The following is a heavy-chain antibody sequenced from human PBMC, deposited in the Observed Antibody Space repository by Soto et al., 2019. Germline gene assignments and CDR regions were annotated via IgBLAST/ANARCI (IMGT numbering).Heavy chain of an antibody. CDR2: IYYSGST. Sequence: SETLSLTCTVSGGSISSSSYYWGWIRQPPGKGLEWIGSIYYSGSTYYNTSLKSRVTISVDTSKNQFSLKLTSVTAADTVVYYCAKQDIAEAKRGMDVWGKGTTVTVSS. CDR3: AKQDIAEAKRGMDV. V-gene: IGHV4-39*01. D-gene: IGHD6-13*01. CDR1: GGSISSSSYY. J-gene: IGHJ6*03.